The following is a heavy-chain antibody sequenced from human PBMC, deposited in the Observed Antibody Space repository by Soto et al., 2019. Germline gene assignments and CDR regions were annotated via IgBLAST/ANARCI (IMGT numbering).Heavy chain of an antibody. CDR3: AMPQHGFDP. V-gene: IGHV3-30*03. Sequence: QVQLVESGGGVVQPGRSLRLSCAASVFTFSSYGMHWVRQAPGKGLEWVAVISYDGSNKYYADSVKGRFTISRDNSKNTLYLQMNSLRAEDTAVYYCAMPQHGFDPWGQGTLVTVSS. D-gene: IGHD1-1*01. CDR2: ISYDGSNK. CDR1: VFTFSSYG. J-gene: IGHJ5*02.